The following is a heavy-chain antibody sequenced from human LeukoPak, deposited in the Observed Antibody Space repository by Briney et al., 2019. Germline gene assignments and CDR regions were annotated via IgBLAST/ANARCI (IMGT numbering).Heavy chain of an antibody. J-gene: IGHJ4*02. CDR2: ISSDVTIT. V-gene: IGHV3-74*01. D-gene: IGHD6-13*01. CDR1: GFAFRSYY. CDR3: ARAGLAAAQDF. Sequence: GGSLRLSCAASGFAFRSYYMHWVRQAPGKGLVWVSHISSDVTITNYADSVKGRFTISRDNAKNTLYLQMNSLRAEDTAVYYSARAGLAAAQDFWGQGTLVTVSS.